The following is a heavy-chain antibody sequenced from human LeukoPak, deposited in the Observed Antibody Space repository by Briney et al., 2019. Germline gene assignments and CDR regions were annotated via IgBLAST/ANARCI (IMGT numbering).Heavy chain of an antibody. J-gene: IGHJ3*02. CDR2: IYESGNT. CDR3: ARRNDFDI. Sequence: SETLSLPCTVSGGSISGDHWNWVRQPPGKGLEWIGNIYESGNTNYNPSLKRQITISVDTSKNQFAPELSSVTAAGGAVYYCARRNDFDIWGQGTMVTVSS. CDR1: GGSISGDH. V-gene: IGHV4-59*08.